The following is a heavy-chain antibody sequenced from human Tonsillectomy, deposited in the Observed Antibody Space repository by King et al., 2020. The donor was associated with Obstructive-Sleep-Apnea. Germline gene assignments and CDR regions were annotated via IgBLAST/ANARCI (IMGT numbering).Heavy chain of an antibody. CDR1: GFTFRTPW. J-gene: IGHJ4*02. D-gene: IGHD1-26*01. CDR3: ARDRGGAGPTTTDY. V-gene: IGHV3-74*01. CDR2: INSDGSST. Sequence: VQLVESGGGLVQPGGSLRLSCAASGFTFRTPWRHWVRQAPGKGLVGVARINSDGSSTIYADFVKGRFTISRDNAKKPLYLQMNRMRAEDTAVYYCARDRGGAGPTTTDYWGQGTLVTVSS.